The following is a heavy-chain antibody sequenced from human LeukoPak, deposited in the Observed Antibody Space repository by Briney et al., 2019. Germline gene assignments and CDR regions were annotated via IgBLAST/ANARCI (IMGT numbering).Heavy chain of an antibody. CDR2: MSYDGSNK. CDR3: AKAAVADRYYYYGIDV. Sequence: GGSLRLSCAASGFTFSSYAMHWVRQAPGKGLEWVAVMSYDGSNKDYADSVKGRFTISRDNSKNTVYLQMNSLRTEDTAVYYCAKAAVADRYYYYGIDVWGQGTTVTVSS. D-gene: IGHD6-19*01. V-gene: IGHV3-30*04. J-gene: IGHJ6*02. CDR1: GFTFSSYA.